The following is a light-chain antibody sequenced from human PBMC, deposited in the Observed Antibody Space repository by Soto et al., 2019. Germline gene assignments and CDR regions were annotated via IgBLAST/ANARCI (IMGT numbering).Light chain of an antibody. CDR3: QQHDGRPTMT. CDR1: QDIDNS. CDR2: AVS. Sequence: IQLTQSPSSLSASVGETVTITCRASQDIDNSLNWYQHKPGKAPKLLVYAVSFLETGVPSRFSGRGSGTDFSLTINSLQSDDFATYYCQQHDGRPTMTFGQGTRLDSK. J-gene: IGKJ5*01. V-gene: IGKV1-33*01.